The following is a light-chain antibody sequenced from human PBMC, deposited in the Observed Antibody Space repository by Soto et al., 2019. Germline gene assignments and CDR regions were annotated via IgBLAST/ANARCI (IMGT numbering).Light chain of an antibody. Sequence: DIQMTQSPSSLSASVGDRVTITCRASQGISTYLVWYQQRQGRAPKRLIYAASSLLSGVPSRFSGSGSGTDFTLTISSLQPEDFATYYCQQSYRTPYTFGQGTKLETK. V-gene: IGKV1-39*01. CDR1: QGISTY. CDR2: AAS. J-gene: IGKJ2*01. CDR3: QQSYRTPYT.